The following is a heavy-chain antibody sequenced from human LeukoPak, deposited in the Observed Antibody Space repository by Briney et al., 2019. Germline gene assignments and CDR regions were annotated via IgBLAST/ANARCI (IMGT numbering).Heavy chain of an antibody. J-gene: IGHJ5*02. CDR1: GGTFSSYA. CDR3: ARDCSSTSCYRRDWFDP. D-gene: IGHD2-2*01. Sequence: SVKVSCKASGGTFSSYAISWVRQAPGQGLEWMGGIIPIFGTANYAQKFQGRVTMTRDTSISTAYMELSRLRSDDTAVYYCARDCSSTSCYRRDWFDPWGQGTLVTVSS. V-gene: IGHV1-69*05. CDR2: IIPIFGTA.